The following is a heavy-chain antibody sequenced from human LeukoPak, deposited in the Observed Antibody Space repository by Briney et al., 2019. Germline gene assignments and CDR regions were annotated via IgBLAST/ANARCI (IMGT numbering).Heavy chain of an antibody. CDR3: AKRDSSSWYLGY. J-gene: IGHJ4*02. CDR2: ISGSGSST. CDR1: GFTFSSYG. V-gene: IGHV3-23*01. D-gene: IGHD6-13*01. Sequence: GGSLRLSCAASGFTFSSYGMSWVRQAPGKGLEWVSSISGSGSSTYYADSVKGRFTISRDNSKNTLYLQMNSLRAEDTAVYYCAKRDSSSWYLGYWGQGTLVTVSS.